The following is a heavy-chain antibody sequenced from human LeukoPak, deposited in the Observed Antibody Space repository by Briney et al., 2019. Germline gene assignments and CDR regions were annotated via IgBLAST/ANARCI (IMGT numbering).Heavy chain of an antibody. V-gene: IGHV1-2*02. CDR1: GYTFTGYY. J-gene: IGHJ4*02. D-gene: IGHD6-19*01. Sequence: ASVKVSCKASGYTFTGYYMHWVRQAPGQGLEWMGWINPNSGGTNYAQKFQDRVIMTRDTSISTGYMELRTLRSDDTAIYYCATDDWLVPRDWGQGTLVTVSS. CDR3: ATDDWLVPRD. CDR2: INPNSGGT.